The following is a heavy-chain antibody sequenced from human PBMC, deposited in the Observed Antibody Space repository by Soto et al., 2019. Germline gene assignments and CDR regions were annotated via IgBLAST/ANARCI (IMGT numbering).Heavy chain of an antibody. CDR2: INPNSGGT. J-gene: IGHJ6*02. V-gene: IGHV1-2*02. CDR3: ARDHTRSTSYYYGMDV. Sequence: GASVKVSCKSSGYTFTGWYMHWVRQAPGQGLEWMGWINPNSGGTNYARKFQGRVTMTRDTSISTAYMELSRLRSDDTTVYYCARDHTRSTSYYYGMDVWGQGTTVTVSS. CDR1: GYTFTGWY.